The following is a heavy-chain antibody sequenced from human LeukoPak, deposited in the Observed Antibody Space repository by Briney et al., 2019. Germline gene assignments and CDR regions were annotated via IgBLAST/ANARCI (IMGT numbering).Heavy chain of an antibody. J-gene: IGHJ6*02. CDR2: ISSSSSYI. Sequence: PGGSLRLSCAASGFTFSNAWMSWVRQAPGKGLEWVSSISSSSSYIYYADSVKGRFTISRDNAKNSLYLQMNSLRAEDTAVYYCARDHGPSGMDVWGQGTTVTVSS. D-gene: IGHD4-17*01. CDR1: GFTFSNAW. V-gene: IGHV3-21*01. CDR3: ARDHGPSGMDV.